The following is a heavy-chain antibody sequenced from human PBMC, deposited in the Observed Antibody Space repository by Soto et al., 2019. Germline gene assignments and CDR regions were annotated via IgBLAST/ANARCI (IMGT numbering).Heavy chain of an antibody. Sequence: GGSLRLSCAASGFTFSSYAMHWVRQAPGKGLEYVSAISSNGGSTYYANSVKGRFTISRDNSKNTLYLQMGSLRAEDMAVYYCARVWFGDRILFGVDYWGQGTLVTVSS. CDR2: ISSNGGST. D-gene: IGHD3-10*01. V-gene: IGHV3-64*01. CDR3: ARVWFGDRILFGVDY. CDR1: GFTFSSYA. J-gene: IGHJ4*02.